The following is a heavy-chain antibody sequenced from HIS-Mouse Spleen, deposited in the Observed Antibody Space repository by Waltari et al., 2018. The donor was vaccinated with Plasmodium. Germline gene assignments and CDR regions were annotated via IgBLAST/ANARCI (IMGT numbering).Heavy chain of an antibody. V-gene: IGHV3-53*01. J-gene: IGHJ3*02. CDR3: ARGMKSSSSAFDI. CDR2: IYNGGST. D-gene: IGHD6-6*01. Sequence: EVQLVESGAGLIQPGRSLRLSCAASGFPVCCNSMVWVRQAPGKGLEGVSVIYNGGSTYNADSVKGRFTISRDNSKNTLYLQMNSLRAEDTAVYYCARGMKSSSSAFDIWGQGTMVTVSS. CDR1: GFPVCCNS.